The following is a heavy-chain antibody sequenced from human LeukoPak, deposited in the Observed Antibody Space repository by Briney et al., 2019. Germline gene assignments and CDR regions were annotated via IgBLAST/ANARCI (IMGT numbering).Heavy chain of an antibody. D-gene: IGHD2-2*01. CDR3: TTAADIVVVTILGMDV. V-gene: IGHV3-15*01. J-gene: IGHJ6*02. CDR1: GFTFSNAW. Sequence: GGSLRLSCAASGFTFSNAWMSWVRQAPGKGLEWVGRIKSKTDGGTTDYAAPVKGRFTISRDDSKNTLYLQMNSLKTEDTAVYYCTTAADIVVVTILGMDVWGQGTTVTVSS. CDR2: IKSKTDGGTT.